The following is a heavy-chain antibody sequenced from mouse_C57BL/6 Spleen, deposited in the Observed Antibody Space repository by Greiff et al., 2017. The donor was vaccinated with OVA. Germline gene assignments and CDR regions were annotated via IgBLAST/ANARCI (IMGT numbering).Heavy chain of an antibody. Sequence: QVQLQQSGPELVKPGASVKISCKASGYAFSSSWMNWVKQRPGTGLEWIGRIYPGAGDTNYNGKFKCKATLTAYKSSSTAYMQLSSRTAEDSAVYFCARGDLAWFAYWGQGTLVTVSA. CDR1: GYAFSSSW. V-gene: IGHV1-82*01. CDR3: ARGDLAWFAY. CDR2: IYPGAGDT. J-gene: IGHJ3*01.